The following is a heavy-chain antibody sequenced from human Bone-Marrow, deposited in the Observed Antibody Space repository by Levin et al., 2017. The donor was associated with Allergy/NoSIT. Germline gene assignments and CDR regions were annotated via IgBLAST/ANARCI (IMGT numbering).Heavy chain of an antibody. V-gene: IGHV3-23*01. CDR3: AKDPPAILGWYFDI. CDR2: IRDPSYTT. CDR1: GFTFNSYA. J-gene: IGHJ2*01. Sequence: GGSLRLSCAASGFTFNSYAMSWVRQAPGKWPEWFSFIRDPSYTTHYADSVKGRFTISRDNSKNMLYLQMNSLRAEDKAIYYCAKDPPAILGWYFDIWGRGTLVVVSS. D-gene: IGHD2-15*01.